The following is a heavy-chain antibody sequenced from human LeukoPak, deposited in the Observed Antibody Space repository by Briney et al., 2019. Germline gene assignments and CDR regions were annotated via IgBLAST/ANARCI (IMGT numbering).Heavy chain of an antibody. V-gene: IGHV4-4*02. Sequence: SETLSLTCAVSGGSISSSNWWSWVRQPPGKGLEWIGEIYHSGSTNYNPSLKSRVTISVDKSKNQFSLKLSSVTAADTAVYYCAREYYGSGTWFDPWGQGTLVTVSS. J-gene: IGHJ5*02. CDR3: AREYYGSGTWFDP. CDR2: IYHSGST. CDR1: GGSISSSNW. D-gene: IGHD3-10*01.